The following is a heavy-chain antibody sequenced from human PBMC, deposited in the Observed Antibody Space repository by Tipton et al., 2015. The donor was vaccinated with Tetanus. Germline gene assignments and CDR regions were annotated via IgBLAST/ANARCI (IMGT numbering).Heavy chain of an antibody. CDR1: GGSISTTSDY. CDR2: LYYTGTT. D-gene: IGHD7-27*01. J-gene: IGHJ3*02. Sequence: GLVKPSETLSLTCTVSGGSISTTSDYWGWIRQPPGTGLEWIGSLYYTGTTYYNPPLKSRLAISVDTSKNQFSLRLSSVTASDTAVYFCARHSLKLGMWAFDIWGRGTLVTVSS. CDR3: ARHSLKLGMWAFDI. V-gene: IGHV4-39*01.